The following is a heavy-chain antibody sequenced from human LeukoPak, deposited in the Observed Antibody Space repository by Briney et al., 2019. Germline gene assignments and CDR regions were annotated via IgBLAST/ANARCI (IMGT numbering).Heavy chain of an antibody. CDR1: GFTHSSYP. Sequence: GGSLTLSCAPSGFTHSSYPMIWLPHAPEKALECVSNIRGNGGKTYYADSVKGRFTISRDNSKNTLYLQMNSLRAEDTAVYYWAKKPQWLGYFDYWGQGTLVTVSS. V-gene: IGHV3-23*01. J-gene: IGHJ4*02. CDR2: IRGNGGKT. CDR3: AKKPQWLGYFDY. D-gene: IGHD6-19*01.